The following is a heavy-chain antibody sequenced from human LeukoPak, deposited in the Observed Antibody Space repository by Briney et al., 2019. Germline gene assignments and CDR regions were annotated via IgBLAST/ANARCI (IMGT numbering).Heavy chain of an antibody. CDR3: ARAPSIAATSDY. CDR2: IYYSGST. CDR1: GGSISSYY. J-gene: IGHJ4*02. V-gene: IGHV4-59*01. Sequence: SETLSLTCTVPGGSISSYYWSWIRQPPGKGLEWIGYIYYSGSTNYNPPLKSRVTISVDTSKNQFSLKLSSVTAADTAVYYCARAPSIAATSDYWGQGTLVTVSS. D-gene: IGHD6-6*01.